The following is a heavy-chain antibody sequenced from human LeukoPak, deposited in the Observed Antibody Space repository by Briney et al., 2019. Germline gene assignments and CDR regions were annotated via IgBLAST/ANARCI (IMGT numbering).Heavy chain of an antibody. CDR1: GYTFTSYY. Sequence: ASVKVSCKASGYTFTSYYMHWVRQAPGQGLEWMGRINPNSGGTNYAQKFQGRVTMTRDTSISTACMELSRLRSDDTAVYYCARVNGDFKNWFDPWGQGTLVTVSS. CDR3: ARVNGDFKNWFDP. D-gene: IGHD4-17*01. J-gene: IGHJ5*02. CDR2: INPNSGGT. V-gene: IGHV1-2*06.